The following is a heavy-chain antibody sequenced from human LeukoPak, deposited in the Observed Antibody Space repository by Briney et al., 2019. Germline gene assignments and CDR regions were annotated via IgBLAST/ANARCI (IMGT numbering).Heavy chain of an antibody. J-gene: IGHJ5*02. CDR3: ARDDRGNWFDP. CDR1: GFTFSSYW. D-gene: IGHD3-10*01. CDR2: INQDGSEK. V-gene: IGHV3-7*01. Sequence: GGSLRPSCAASGFTFSSYWMSWVRQAPGKGLEWVANINQDGSEKYYVDSVKGRFTISRDNAKNSLYLQMNSLRAEDTAVYYCARDDRGNWFDPWGQGTLVTVSS.